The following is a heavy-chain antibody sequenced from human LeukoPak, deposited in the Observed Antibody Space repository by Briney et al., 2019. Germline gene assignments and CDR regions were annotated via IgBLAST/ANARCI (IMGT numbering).Heavy chain of an antibody. CDR2: IDWDDYK. CDR1: GFSLSTSGMR. CDR3: ARMTVTTPFDY. V-gene: IGHV2-70*04. D-gene: IGHD4-17*01. J-gene: IGHJ4*02. Sequence: SGPALVKPTQTLTLTCTFSGFSLSTSGMRVSWIRQPPGKALEWLARIDWDDYKFYSTSLKTRLTISKDTSKNQVVLTMTNMDPVDTATYYCARMTVTTPFDYWGQGTLVTVSS.